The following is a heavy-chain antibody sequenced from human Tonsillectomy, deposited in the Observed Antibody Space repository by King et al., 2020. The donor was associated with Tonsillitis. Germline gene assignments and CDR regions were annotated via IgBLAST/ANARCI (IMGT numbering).Heavy chain of an antibody. D-gene: IGHD6-13*01. CDR3: AKAKYTWGAAGVGTDFDY. CDR1: GFTFDDYA. Sequence: VQLVQSGGDLVQPGRSLRLSCVVSGFTFDDYAMHWVRQVSGKGLEWVSGIGWNSGTMAYADSVKGRFTISRDNAKKSLYLQMDSLRPEDTAMYYCAKAKYTWGAAGVGTDFDYWGQGPLVTVSS. V-gene: IGHV3-9*01. CDR2: IGWNSGTM. J-gene: IGHJ4*02.